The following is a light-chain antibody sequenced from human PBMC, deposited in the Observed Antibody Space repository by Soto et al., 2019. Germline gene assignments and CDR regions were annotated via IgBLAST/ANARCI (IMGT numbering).Light chain of an antibody. V-gene: IGKV3-11*01. CDR3: QQYGSSQT. Sequence: IVLTQSPATLSLFPGERATLSCRASQSVSSYLAWYQQKPGQAPRILIYDASNRSTGSPARFSGSGSGTDFTLTISSLDPEDFAVYYCQQYGSSQTFGQGTKVDIK. J-gene: IGKJ1*01. CDR1: QSVSSY. CDR2: DAS.